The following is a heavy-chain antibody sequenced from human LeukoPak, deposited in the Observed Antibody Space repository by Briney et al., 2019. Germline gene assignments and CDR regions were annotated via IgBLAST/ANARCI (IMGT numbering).Heavy chain of an antibody. V-gene: IGHV3-23*01. D-gene: IGHD5-12*01. J-gene: IGHJ6*03. CDR3: AKGGGYEAQYYYYYLDV. Sequence: GGSLRLSCAASGFTFSSYGMSWVRQAPGKGLEWVSAISGNGGSTYYADPVKGRFTISRDNSKNTLYLQMKSLRAEDTAVYYCAKGGGYEAQYYYYYLDVWGKGTTVTISS. CDR1: GFTFSSYG. CDR2: ISGNGGST.